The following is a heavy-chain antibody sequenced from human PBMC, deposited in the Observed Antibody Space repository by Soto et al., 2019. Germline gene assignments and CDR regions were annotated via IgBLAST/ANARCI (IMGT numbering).Heavy chain of an antibody. CDR1: GGAFNNYI. D-gene: IGHD1-26*01. Sequence: QGQLVQSGAEVKKPGSSVKVSCKASGGAFNNYIFDWVRQAPGQGLEWLGGIIPMFGTPKYAQTFQYRITIFADLSTVTADMELTSLRFDDTAIYYCARGRDQPPVGLYFDSWGEVTRVTVSS. V-gene: IGHV1-69*01. J-gene: IGHJ4*02. CDR3: ARGRDQPPVGLYFDS. CDR2: IIPMFGTP.